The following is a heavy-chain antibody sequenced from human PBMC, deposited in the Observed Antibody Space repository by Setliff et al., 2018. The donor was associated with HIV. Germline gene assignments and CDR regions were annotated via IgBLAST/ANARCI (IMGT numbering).Heavy chain of an antibody. D-gene: IGHD3-22*01. CDR1: GFTFSDYW. CDR3: ARDYYDSSGYYLLDAFDI. Sequence: PGGSLRLSCAASGFTFSDYWMSWVRQAPGKGLEWVANIKQDGTDKYYVDSVRGRFTISRDNARNSLFLQMNSLRVEDTAVYYCARDYYDSSGYYLLDAFDIWGQGTMVTVSS. J-gene: IGHJ3*02. CDR2: IKQDGTDK. V-gene: IGHV3-7*01.